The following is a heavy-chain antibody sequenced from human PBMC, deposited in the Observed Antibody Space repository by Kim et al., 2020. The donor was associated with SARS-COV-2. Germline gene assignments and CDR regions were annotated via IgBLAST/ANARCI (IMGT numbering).Heavy chain of an antibody. Sequence: AKKFQGRVTITADESTSTAYMELSSLRSEDTAVYYCARVESLQQPRPFDYWGQGTLVTVSS. CDR3: ARVESLQQPRPFDY. V-gene: IGHV1-69*01. J-gene: IGHJ4*02. D-gene: IGHD6-13*01.